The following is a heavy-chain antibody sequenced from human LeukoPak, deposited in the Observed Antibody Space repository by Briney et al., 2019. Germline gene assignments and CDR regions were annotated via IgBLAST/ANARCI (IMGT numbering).Heavy chain of an antibody. V-gene: IGHV1-2*02. J-gene: IGHJ3*02. CDR3: ARDRPGVGALPPGAFDI. D-gene: IGHD1-26*01. CDR2: INPNSGGT. Sequence: GASVKVSCKASGYTFTGYYMHWVRQAPGQGLEWMGWINPNSGGTNYAQKFQGRVTMTRDTSISTVYMELSRLRSDDTAVYYCARDRPGVGALPPGAFDIWGQGTMVTVSS. CDR1: GYTFTGYY.